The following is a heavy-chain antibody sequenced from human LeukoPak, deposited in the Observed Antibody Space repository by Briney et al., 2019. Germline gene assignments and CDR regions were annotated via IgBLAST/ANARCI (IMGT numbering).Heavy chain of an antibody. Sequence: SETLSLTRTVSGGSITTYYWSWIRQPPGKRLEWMGYIYYTGTTNYNPSFKSRVTISVDTSKNQFSLRVNSVTDADTAVYYCARLHYSKDGISRPSMDVWGRGTTVIVSS. V-gene: IGHV4-59*08. CDR3: ARLHYSKDGISRPSMDV. D-gene: IGHD4-11*01. CDR2: IYYTGTT. CDR1: GGSITTYY. J-gene: IGHJ6*03.